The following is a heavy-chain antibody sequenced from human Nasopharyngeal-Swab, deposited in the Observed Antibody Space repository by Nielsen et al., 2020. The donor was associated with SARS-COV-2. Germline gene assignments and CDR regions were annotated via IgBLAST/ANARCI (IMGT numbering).Heavy chain of an antibody. Sequence: GESLKISCKGSGYSFTNNWIGWVRQMPGKGLELMGIIYPGDSDTKYSPSLQGQVTISADKSITTAYLQWSSLKASDTAMYYCARPRGYSGSSDAFDIWGQGTMVTVSS. J-gene: IGHJ3*02. CDR3: ARPRGYSGSSDAFDI. V-gene: IGHV5-51*01. D-gene: IGHD5-12*01. CDR2: IYPGDSDT. CDR1: GYSFTNNW.